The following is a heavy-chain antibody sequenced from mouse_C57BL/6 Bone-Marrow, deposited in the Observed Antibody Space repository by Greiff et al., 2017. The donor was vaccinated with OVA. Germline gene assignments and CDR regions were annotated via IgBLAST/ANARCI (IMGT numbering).Heavy chain of an antibody. Sequence: VQLQQPGAELVMPGASVKLSCKASGYTFTSYWMHWVKQRPGQGLEWIGEIDPSDSYTNYNQKFKGKSTLTVDKSSSTAYMQLSSLTSEDAAVYYFATVFAYWGQGTLVTVSA. CDR1: GYTFTSYW. V-gene: IGHV1-69*01. CDR2: IDPSDSYT. CDR3: ATVFAY. J-gene: IGHJ3*01.